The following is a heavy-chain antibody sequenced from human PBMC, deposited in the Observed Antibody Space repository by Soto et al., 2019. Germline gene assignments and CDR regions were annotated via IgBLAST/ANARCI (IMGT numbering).Heavy chain of an antibody. CDR3: ARVVGAIGG. CDR1: GYTFTSYA. J-gene: IGHJ4*02. V-gene: IGHV1-3*01. Sequence: QVQLVQSGAEVKKPGASVKVSCKASGYTFTSYAMHWVRQAPGQRLEWMGWINAGNGNTKYSQKFQCRVTMTMDTAESKGYMVLIRVRSEDTVLYYCARVVGAIGGWGQGTLVTVSS. CDR2: INAGNGNT. D-gene: IGHD1-26*01.